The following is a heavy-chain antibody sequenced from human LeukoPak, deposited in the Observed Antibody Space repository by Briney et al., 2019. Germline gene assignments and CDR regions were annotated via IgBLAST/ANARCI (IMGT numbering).Heavy chain of an antibody. CDR3: ARGILSVAYFDY. CDR2: IYYSGST. CDR1: GGSISSYY. V-gene: IGHV4-59*01. J-gene: IGHJ4*02. Sequence: TASETLSLTCTVSGGSISSYYRSWIRQPPGKGLEWIGYIYYSGSTNYNPSLKSRVTISVDTSKNQFSLKLSSVTAADTAGYYCARGILSVAYFDYWGQGTLVTVSS. D-gene: IGHD6-19*01.